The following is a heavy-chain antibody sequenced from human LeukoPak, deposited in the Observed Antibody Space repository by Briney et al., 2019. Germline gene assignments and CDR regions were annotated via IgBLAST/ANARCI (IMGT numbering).Heavy chain of an antibody. D-gene: IGHD6-19*01. CDR1: GFTFSSYA. V-gene: IGHV3-23*01. CDR3: AKAEGIAVAGNNY. Sequence: GGSLRLSCSASGFTFSSYAMSWARQAPGKGLEWVSAISGSGGSTYYADSVKGRFTISRDNSKNTLYLQMNSLRAEDTAVYYCAKAEGIAVAGNNYWDQGTLVTVSS. CDR2: ISGSGGST. J-gene: IGHJ4*02.